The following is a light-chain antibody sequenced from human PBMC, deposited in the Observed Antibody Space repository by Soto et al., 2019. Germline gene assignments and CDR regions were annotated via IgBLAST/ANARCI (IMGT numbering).Light chain of an antibody. CDR2: DAS. CDR3: QHYETYAMYT. Sequence: DIQMTQSPSTLSTSVGDRVSITCRASQNIRNWLAWYQQKPGKAPKLLIYDASRLESGVPSRFSGSGSGTEFTLSISSLQRDDFATYYCQHYETYAMYTFGQGTKLEI. J-gene: IGKJ2*01. V-gene: IGKV1-5*01. CDR1: QNIRNW.